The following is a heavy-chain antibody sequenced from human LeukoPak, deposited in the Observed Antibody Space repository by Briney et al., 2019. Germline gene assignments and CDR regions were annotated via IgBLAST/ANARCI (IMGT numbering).Heavy chain of an antibody. CDR2: INHSGST. D-gene: IGHD2-2*01. J-gene: IGHJ6*03. CDR1: GGSFSGYY. Sequence: SGTLSLTCAVYGGSFSGYYWSWIRQPPGKGLEWIGEINHSGSTNYNPSLKSRVTISVDTSKNQFSLKLSSVTAADTAVYYCARPAAKYYYYYYMDVWGKGTTVTVSS. V-gene: IGHV4-34*01. CDR3: ARPAAKYYYYYYMDV.